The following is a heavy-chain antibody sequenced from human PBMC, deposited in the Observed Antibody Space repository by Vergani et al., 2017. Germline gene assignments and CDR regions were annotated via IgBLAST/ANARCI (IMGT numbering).Heavy chain of an antibody. Sequence: EVQLVPSGAEVKKPGATMKISCKVSGYTFTDHYMHWVKPAPGKGLEWMGLVDPEDGETIYAEKFKGRVTIAADTSTDTAHLELSSLRSEDTAVYYCATPQTVTTGGMEVWGQGTTVIVSS. V-gene: IGHV1-69-2*01. CDR3: ATPQTVTTGGMEV. CDR1: GYTFTDHY. D-gene: IGHD4-17*01. CDR2: VDPEDGET. J-gene: IGHJ6*02.